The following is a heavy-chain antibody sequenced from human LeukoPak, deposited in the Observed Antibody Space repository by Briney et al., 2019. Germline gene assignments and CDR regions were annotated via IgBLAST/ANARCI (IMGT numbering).Heavy chain of an antibody. CDR3: ARDRGRYCSSTSCYKDYFDY. CDR1: GYTFTSYD. Sequence: ASVKVSCKASGYTFTSYDISWVRQAPGQGLEWMGWISAYNGNTNYAQKLQGRVTMTTDTSTSTAYMELRSLRSDDTAVYYCARDRGRYCSSTSCYKDYFDYWGQGTLVTVSS. J-gene: IGHJ4*02. D-gene: IGHD2-2*01. CDR2: ISAYNGNT. V-gene: IGHV1-18*01.